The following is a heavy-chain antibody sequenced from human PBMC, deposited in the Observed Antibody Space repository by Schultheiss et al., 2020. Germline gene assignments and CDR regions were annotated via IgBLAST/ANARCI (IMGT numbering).Heavy chain of an antibody. CDR2: ISSSGNPI. J-gene: IGHJ4*02. Sequence: GGSLRLSCATSGFTFSDYYMTWIRQAPGKGLEWVSYISSSGNPIYYADSVKGRFTISRDNSKNTLYLQMNSLRAEDTAVYYCARVATEGYFDYWGQGTLVTVSS. CDR3: ARVATEGYFDY. V-gene: IGHV3-11*04. D-gene: IGHD4-11*01. CDR1: GFTFSDYY.